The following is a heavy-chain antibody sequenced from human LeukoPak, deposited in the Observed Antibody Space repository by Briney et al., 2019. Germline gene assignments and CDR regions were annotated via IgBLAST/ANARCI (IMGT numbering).Heavy chain of an antibody. CDR1: GGSISTSTYY. CDR2: AYYLGST. V-gene: IGHV4-39*07. J-gene: IGHJ4*02. Sequence: PSETLSLTCTVSGGSISTSTYYWGWIRQPPGKGLEWIGHAYYLGSTYYNPSLKSRVTISMDTSKNQFSLTLSSVTAADTAVYYCARVDRELHVYWGQGTLVTVSS. CDR3: ARVDRELHVY. D-gene: IGHD1-7*01.